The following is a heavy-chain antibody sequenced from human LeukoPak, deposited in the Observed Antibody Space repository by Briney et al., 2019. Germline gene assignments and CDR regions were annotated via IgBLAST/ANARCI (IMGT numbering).Heavy chain of an antibody. Sequence: GGSLRLSCAASGFTFSSYDMSWVRQAPGKGLEWVSGISGSGDSTYSADSVKGRFTISRDNSKNTVYLQMNSLRDEDTAVYYCAKEGGYFDWPFTFDYWGQGTLVTVSS. J-gene: IGHJ4*02. CDR3: AKEGGYFDWPFTFDY. CDR1: GFTFSSYD. CDR2: ISGSGDST. D-gene: IGHD3-9*01. V-gene: IGHV3-23*01.